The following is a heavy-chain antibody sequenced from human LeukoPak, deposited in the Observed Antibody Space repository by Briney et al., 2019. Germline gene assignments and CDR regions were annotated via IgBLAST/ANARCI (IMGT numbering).Heavy chain of an antibody. CDR2: ISGSTTMI. J-gene: IGHJ4*02. D-gene: IGHD7-27*01. CDR1: GIIFSHFT. Sequence: GGSLRLYCAASGIIFSHFTMNWVRQAPGKGLEWISSISGSTTMIYYADSVKGRFTISRDNANNLLYLQMNSLRVEDTAVYYCARDLGPLDYWGQGSLVTVSS. V-gene: IGHV3-48*04. CDR3: ARDLGPLDY.